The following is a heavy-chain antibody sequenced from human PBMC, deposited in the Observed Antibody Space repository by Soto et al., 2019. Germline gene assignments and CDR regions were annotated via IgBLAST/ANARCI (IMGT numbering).Heavy chain of an antibody. CDR2: ISSRSGST. D-gene: IGHD6-25*01. J-gene: IGHJ4*02. CDR3: AKQPLKVPLRFDY. V-gene: IGHV3-23*01. CDR1: GFTFSTYA. Sequence: EVQLLESGGGLVQPGGSLRLSCSASGFTFSTYAMALVRQAPGEGLEWVSSISSRSGSTFYADSVKGRFTISRDNSENTLSLQMNSLRAEDTAVYYCAKQPLKVPLRFDYWGQGTLVTVSS.